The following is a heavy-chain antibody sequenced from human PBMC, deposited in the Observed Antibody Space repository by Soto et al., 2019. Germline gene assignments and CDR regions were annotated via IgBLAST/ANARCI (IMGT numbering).Heavy chain of an antibody. CDR3: ARGRGDFDA. CDR1: GASLSDNY. CDR2: INHSGNT. Sequence: SSETLSLTCAVYGASLSDNYCNWLRQPPGKRLEWIGEINHSGNTNYNPSLRSRVTISIDTSKNQLSLNLRSVSAADTAVYYCARGRGDFDAWGQGTPVTVSS. D-gene: IGHD2-21*02. J-gene: IGHJ5*02. V-gene: IGHV4-34*01.